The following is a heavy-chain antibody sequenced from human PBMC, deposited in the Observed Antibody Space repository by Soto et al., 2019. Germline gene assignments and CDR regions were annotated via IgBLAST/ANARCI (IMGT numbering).Heavy chain of an antibody. Sequence: EVQLVESGGGLVKPGGSLRLSCAASGFTFSSYSMNWVRQAPGKGLEWVSSISSSSSYIYYADSVKGRFTISRDNAKNSLYLQMNSLRAEDTDVYYCASSTTPKDYWGQGTLVAVSS. D-gene: IGHD1-1*01. J-gene: IGHJ4*02. CDR2: ISSSSSYI. CDR1: GFTFSSYS. CDR3: ASSTTPKDY. V-gene: IGHV3-21*01.